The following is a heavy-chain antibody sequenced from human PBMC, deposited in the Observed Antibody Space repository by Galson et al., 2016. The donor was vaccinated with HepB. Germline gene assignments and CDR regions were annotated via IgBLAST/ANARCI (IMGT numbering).Heavy chain of an antibody. CDR3: ASNGDILTCYYYY. J-gene: IGHJ4*02. Sequence: SVKVSCQASGYTFTGYYIHWVRQAPGQGLEWVGWINPYSGGANSAEKFKGRVTMTRDTSIITAYMELSRLRSDDTAVYYCASNGDILTCYYYYWGQGALVAVSS. D-gene: IGHD3-9*01. CDR2: INPYSGGA. V-gene: IGHV1-2*02. CDR1: GYTFTGYY.